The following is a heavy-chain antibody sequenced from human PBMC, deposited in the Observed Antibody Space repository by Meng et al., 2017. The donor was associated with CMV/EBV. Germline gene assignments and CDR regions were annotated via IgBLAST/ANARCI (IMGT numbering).Heavy chain of an antibody. CDR3: ARRNNYNYYYYGMDV. D-gene: IGHD4-11*01. Sequence: ASVKVSCKASGYIFTSYGISWVRQAPGQGLEWMGWISAYNGNTNYAQKLQGRVTITTDTSTSTAYMELRSLRSDDTAVYYCARRNNYNYYYYGMDVWGQGTTVTVSS. J-gene: IGHJ6*02. CDR1: GYIFTSYG. CDR2: ISAYNGNT. V-gene: IGHV1-18*01.